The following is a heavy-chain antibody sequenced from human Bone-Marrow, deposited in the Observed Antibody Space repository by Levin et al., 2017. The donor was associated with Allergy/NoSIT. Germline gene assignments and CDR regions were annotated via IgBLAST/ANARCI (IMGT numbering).Heavy chain of an antibody. CDR1: GFTFNDHY. D-gene: IGHD3-3*01. J-gene: IGHJ4*02. Sequence: GGSLRLSCAASGFTFNDHYMSWIRQTPGKGLEWVSYISSIGNTIYYAASVQGRFTISRDNAKNSLFLQMNSLRAEDTAVYYCARYHDFWSGYHHFDYWGQGTLVTVSS. CDR2: ISSIGNTI. V-gene: IGHV3-11*01. CDR3: ARYHDFWSGYHHFDY.